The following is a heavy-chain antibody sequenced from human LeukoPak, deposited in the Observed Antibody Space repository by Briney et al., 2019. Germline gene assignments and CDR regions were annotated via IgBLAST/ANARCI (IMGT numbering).Heavy chain of an antibody. CDR3: AKINDAFDV. V-gene: IGHV3-30*18. CDR1: GFTFSDYG. Sequence: GGSLRLSCTVSGFTFSDYGMHWVRQAPGKGLEWVAFISSDGSDKDYADSVKGRFTISRDNSKNTLYLQMNSLRPEDTAVYYCAKINDAFDVWGQGTMVTLSS. J-gene: IGHJ3*01. CDR2: ISSDGSDK.